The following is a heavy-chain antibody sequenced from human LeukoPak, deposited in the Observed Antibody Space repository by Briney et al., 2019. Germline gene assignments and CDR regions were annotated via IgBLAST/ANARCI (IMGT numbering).Heavy chain of an antibody. CDR3: ARAGYGDLYYLDY. J-gene: IGHJ4*02. V-gene: IGHV1-58*02. D-gene: IGHD4-17*01. Sequence: SVKVSCKASGFSFTGSVIQWVRQARGQRLEWIGWIVVGSGNTNYAQKFQERVTITRDRSTSTAYMELSSLRPDDTAVYYCARAGYGDLYYLDYWGQGTLVTVSS. CDR2: IVVGSGNT. CDR1: GFSFTGSV.